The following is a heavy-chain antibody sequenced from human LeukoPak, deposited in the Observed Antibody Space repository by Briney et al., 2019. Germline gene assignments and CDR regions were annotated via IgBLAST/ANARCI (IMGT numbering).Heavy chain of an antibody. D-gene: IGHD6-19*01. CDR2: ISGSGGST. J-gene: IGHJ5*02. Sequence: GGSLRLSCAASGLTFSSYAMSWVRQPPGKGLEWVSAISGSGGSTYYADSVKGRFTITRDNSKNTLYLQMNSLRAEDTAVYYCAKEGSGWYLPGWFDPWGQGTLVTVSS. CDR3: AKEGSGWYLPGWFDP. V-gene: IGHV3-23*01. CDR1: GLTFSSYA.